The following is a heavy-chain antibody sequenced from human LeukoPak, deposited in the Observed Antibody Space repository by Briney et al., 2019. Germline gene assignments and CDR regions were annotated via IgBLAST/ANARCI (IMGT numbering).Heavy chain of an antibody. Sequence: SQTLSLTCAISGDSVSSNNPAWNWIRQSPSRGLEWLGRTYRTSKWYTNYAESVRSRIVVNPDTSKNQFSLQLNSVTPEDTAVYYCARGMRDYYGMDVWGQGTTVTVSS. CDR1: GDSVSSNNPA. V-gene: IGHV6-1*01. CDR3: ARGMRDYYGMDV. CDR2: TYRTSKWYT. J-gene: IGHJ6*02.